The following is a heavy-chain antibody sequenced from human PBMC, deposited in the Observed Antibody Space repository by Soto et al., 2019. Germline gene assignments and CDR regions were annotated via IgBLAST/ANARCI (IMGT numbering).Heavy chain of an antibody. J-gene: IGHJ4*01. CDR2: INPYVVST. CDR3: ARDLAAAGL. D-gene: IGHD6-13*01. V-gene: IGHV1-46*01. Sequence: ASVKVSCKASGYTFTNHYIHWVRQAPGQGLEWMAIINPYVVSTRYAQKFQGRVTLTMDTCTSTLXXXXXXXXXXDTAVYYCARDLAAAGLWGXXXLXTXSS. CDR1: GYTFTNHY.